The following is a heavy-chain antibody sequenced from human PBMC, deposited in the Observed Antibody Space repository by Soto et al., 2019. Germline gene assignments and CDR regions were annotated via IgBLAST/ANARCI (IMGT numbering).Heavy chain of an antibody. V-gene: IGHV1-2*02. CDR2: INPNSGGT. D-gene: IGHD3-3*01. Sequence: GASVKGSCKASGYTFTGYYMHWVRQAPGQGLEWMGWINPNSGGTNYAQKFQGRVTMTRDTSISTAYMELSRLRSDDTAVYYCACSYYDFWSGSRPLSYYGMDVWGQGTTVTVSS. CDR1: GYTFTGYY. J-gene: IGHJ6*02. CDR3: ACSYYDFWSGSRPLSYYGMDV.